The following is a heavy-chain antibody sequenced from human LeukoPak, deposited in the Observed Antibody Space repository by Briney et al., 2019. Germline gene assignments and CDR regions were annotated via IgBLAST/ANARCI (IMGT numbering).Heavy chain of an antibody. CDR1: GFTFSSYA. CDR2: ISGSGGST. Sequence: GGSLRLSCAASGFTFSSYAMSWVRRAPGKGLRWVSGISGSGGSTYYADSVKGRFTISRDNSKNTLYLQMNSLRAEDTAAYYCARKVVAAQDYWGQGTLVTVSS. D-gene: IGHD2-15*01. J-gene: IGHJ4*02. CDR3: ARKVVAAQDY. V-gene: IGHV3-23*01.